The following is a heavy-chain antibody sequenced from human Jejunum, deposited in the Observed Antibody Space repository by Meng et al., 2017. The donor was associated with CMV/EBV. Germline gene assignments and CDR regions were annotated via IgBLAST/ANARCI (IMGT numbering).Heavy chain of an antibody. D-gene: IGHD1-26*01. CDR2: INPNTGDT. V-gene: IGHV1-2*02. CDR1: RGTFSNYD. CDR3: AKDGGSYLDYYFDY. Sequence: ASRGTFSNYDVKWVRQAPGQGLEWMGWINPNTGDTNYAQKFQGRVTMTRDMSINTVYMELTRLRSEDTAVYYCAKDGGSYLDYYFDYWGQGTLVTVSS. J-gene: IGHJ4*02.